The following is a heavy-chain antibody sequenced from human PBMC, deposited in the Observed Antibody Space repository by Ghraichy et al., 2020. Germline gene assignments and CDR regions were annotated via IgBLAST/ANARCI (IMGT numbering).Heavy chain of an antibody. J-gene: IGHJ6*02. CDR3: ARQGAGTSFDYYYYGMDV. CDR2: IYYSGST. Sequence: SETLSLTCTVSGGSISSYYWSWIRQPPGKGLEWIGYIYYSGSTNYNPSLKSRVTISVDTSKNQFSLKLSSVTAADTAVYYCARQGAGTSFDYYYYGMDVWGQGTTVTVSS. V-gene: IGHV4-59*08. D-gene: IGHD1/OR15-1a*01. CDR1: GGSISSYY.